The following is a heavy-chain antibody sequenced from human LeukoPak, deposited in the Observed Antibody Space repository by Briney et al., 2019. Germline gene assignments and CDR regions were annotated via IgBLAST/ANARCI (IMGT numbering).Heavy chain of an antibody. D-gene: IGHD3-10*01. CDR2: IYHSGRT. CDR3: AGQTMVRGVRDY. J-gene: IGHJ4*02. V-gene: IGHV4-30-2*01. CDR1: GGSISSGGYS. Sequence: SETLSLTCAVSGGSISSGGYSWSWIRQPPGKGLEWIGYIYHSGRTYYNPSLKSRVTISVDRSKNQFSLKLSSVTAADTAVYYCAGQTMVRGVRDYWGQGTLVTVSS.